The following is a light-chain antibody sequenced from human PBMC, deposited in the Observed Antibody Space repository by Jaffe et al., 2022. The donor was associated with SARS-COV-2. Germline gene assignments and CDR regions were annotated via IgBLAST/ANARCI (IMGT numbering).Light chain of an antibody. CDR2: AGS. CDR3: LQDYRYQWT. V-gene: IGKV1-6*01. Sequence: AIQMTQSPSSLSASVGDRVTITCRASQGTRDDLAWYQQKPGKAPKLLIYAGSILQSGVPLRFSGSGSGPDFTLTISSLQPDDSATYYCLQDYRYQWTFGQGTKVEIK. J-gene: IGKJ1*01. CDR1: QGTRDD.